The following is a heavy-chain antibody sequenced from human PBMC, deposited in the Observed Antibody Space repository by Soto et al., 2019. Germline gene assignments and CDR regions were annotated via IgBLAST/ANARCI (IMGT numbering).Heavy chain of an antibody. Sequence: QVQLVQSGAEVKKPGASVKVSCKASGYTFTSYGISWVRQAPGQGLEWMGWISAYNGNTNYAQKLQGRVTMTTDTSTSTAYMELRSRRSDDPAVYYCARWSPGYDYSGRGGYYYSGMAVWGQGTTVTVSS. V-gene: IGHV1-18*01. CDR3: ARWSPGYDYSGRGGYYYSGMAV. CDR2: ISAYNGNT. CDR1: GYTFTSYG. D-gene: IGHD4-4*01. J-gene: IGHJ6*02.